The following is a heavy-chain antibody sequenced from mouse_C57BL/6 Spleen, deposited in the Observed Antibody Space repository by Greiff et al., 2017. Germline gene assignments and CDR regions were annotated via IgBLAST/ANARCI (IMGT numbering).Heavy chain of an antibody. CDR3: ARNCIDFDY. D-gene: IGHD2-12*01. CDR1: GYTFTSYW. J-gene: IGHJ2*01. Sequence: QVQLQQPGAELVRPGSSVKLSCKASGYTFTSYWMQWVKQRPVQGLEWIGNINPCNGDTNYNQKFKDKATLTVDKSSSTAYMQLSSLTSDDSAVYYCARNCIDFDYWGQGTTLTVSS. CDR2: INPCNGDT. V-gene: IGHV1-52*01.